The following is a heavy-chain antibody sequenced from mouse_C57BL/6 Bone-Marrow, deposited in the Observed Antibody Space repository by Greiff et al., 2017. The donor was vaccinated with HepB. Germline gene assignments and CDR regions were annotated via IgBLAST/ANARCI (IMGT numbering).Heavy chain of an antibody. J-gene: IGHJ1*03. V-gene: IGHV10-1*01. CDR3: VRRDYYYGSHWYFDV. D-gene: IGHD1-1*01. Sequence: EVKLVESGGGLVQPKGSLKLSCAASGFSFNTYAMNWVRQAPGKGLEWVARIRSKSNNYATYYADSVKDRFTISRDDSESMLYLQMNNLKTEDTAMYYGVRRDYYYGSHWYFDVWGTGTTVTVSS. CDR1: GFSFNTYA. CDR2: IRSKSNNYAT.